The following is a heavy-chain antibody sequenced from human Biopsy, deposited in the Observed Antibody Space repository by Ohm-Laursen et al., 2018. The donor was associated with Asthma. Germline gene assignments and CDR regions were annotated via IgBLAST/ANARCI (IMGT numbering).Heavy chain of an antibody. CDR1: GYNFISFA. D-gene: IGHD3-9*01. Sequence: ASVKVSCKASGYNFISFAIHWVRQAPGQRLEWMGWVNTGNGDTKYSQKFQGRVTITRDTSASTAYMELRSLRSEDTVTYYCARTYYDFLTGQVKDVFGVWGQGAMVTVSS. CDR3: ARTYYDFLTGQVKDVFGV. V-gene: IGHV1-3*04. J-gene: IGHJ3*01. CDR2: VNTGNGDT.